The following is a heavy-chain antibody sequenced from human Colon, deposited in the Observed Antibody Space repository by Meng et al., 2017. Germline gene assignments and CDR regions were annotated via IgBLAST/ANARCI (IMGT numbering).Heavy chain of an antibody. CDR3: ASEGSSGYGNDY. Sequence: VRLPGSGQGLVRPSETLSLTCTVPGGSVSSGSHYWSWIRQPPGKGLEWIGYIDYSRSINYYPSLKSRVTMSVDTSKNQFSLNLSSVTAVDTAVYYCASEGSSGYGNDYWGQGTLVTVSS. CDR1: GGSVSSGSHY. D-gene: IGHD3-22*01. V-gene: IGHV4-61*01. CDR2: IDYSRSI. J-gene: IGHJ4*02.